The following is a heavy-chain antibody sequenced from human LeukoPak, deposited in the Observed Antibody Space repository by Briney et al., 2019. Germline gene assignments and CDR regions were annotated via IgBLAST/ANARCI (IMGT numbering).Heavy chain of an antibody. Sequence: PGGSLCLFCAASGFTFSSYGMHWVRQAPGKGLEWVAVIWYDGSNKYYADSVKGRFTISRDNSKNTLYLQMNSLRAEDTAVYYCARDRRRFGEFQYYYGMDVWGHGTTVTVSS. CDR3: ARDRRRFGEFQYYYGMDV. D-gene: IGHD3-10*01. J-gene: IGHJ6*02. V-gene: IGHV3-33*08. CDR2: IWYDGSNK. CDR1: GFTFSSYG.